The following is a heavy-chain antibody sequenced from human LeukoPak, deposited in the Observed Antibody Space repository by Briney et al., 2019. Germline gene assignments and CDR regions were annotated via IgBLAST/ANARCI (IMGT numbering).Heavy chain of an antibody. CDR2: IRYDGNNK. CDR3: AKDRWGAVASFDY. D-gene: IGHD6-19*01. J-gene: IGHJ4*02. CDR1: GFPFSDYV. Sequence: GGSLRLSCAASGFPFSDYVMHWVRQAPGKGLEWVSVIRYDGNNKYYADSVKGRFAISRDNSKNTLYLQMNSLESEDTAVYYCAKDRWGAVASFDYWGQGTLVTVSS. V-gene: IGHV3-30*02.